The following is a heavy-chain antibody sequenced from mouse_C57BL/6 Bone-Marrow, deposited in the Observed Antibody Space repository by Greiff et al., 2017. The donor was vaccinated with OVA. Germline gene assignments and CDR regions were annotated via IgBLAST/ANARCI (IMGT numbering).Heavy chain of an antibody. D-gene: IGHD4-1*01. CDR1: GYTFTSYW. Sequence: QVQLQQPGAELVRPGSSVKLSCKASGYTFTSYWMDWVKQRPGQGLEWIGNIYPSDSETHYNQKFKDKATLTVDKSSSTAYMQLSSLTSKDSAVYYCARGGTGTFAYWGQGTLVTVSA. V-gene: IGHV1-61*01. CDR2: IYPSDSET. CDR3: ARGGTGTFAY. J-gene: IGHJ3*01.